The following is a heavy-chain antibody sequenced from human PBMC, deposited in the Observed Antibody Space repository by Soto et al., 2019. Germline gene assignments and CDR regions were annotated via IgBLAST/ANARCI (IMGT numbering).Heavy chain of an antibody. CDR2: IWFDGGNE. V-gene: IGHV3-33*01. CDR3: ARDSGGSGYEFDY. J-gene: IGHJ4*02. D-gene: IGHD3-22*01. CDR1: GFPFSAYG. Sequence: GGSLRLSCAASGFPFSAYGMHWVRQAPGKGLQWVAVIWFDGGNEYYADSVRGRFTISRDNSKNTLYLQMNSLTDEDTAVYYCARDSGGSGYEFDYWGQGTLVTVSS.